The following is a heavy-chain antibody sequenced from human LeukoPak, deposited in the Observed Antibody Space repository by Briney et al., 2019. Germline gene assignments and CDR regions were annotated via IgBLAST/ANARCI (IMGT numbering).Heavy chain of an antibody. Sequence: PGGSLRLSCAVSGFIFDDYAMHWVRQAPGKGLEWVSLITWNGGSTYYADSVKGRFTISRDNSKNSLYLQMNSLRAEDTALYYCAKDGKNYFDYWGQGTLVTVSS. CDR3: AKDGKNYFDY. CDR1: GFIFDDYA. CDR2: ITWNGGST. V-gene: IGHV3-43D*03. J-gene: IGHJ4*02.